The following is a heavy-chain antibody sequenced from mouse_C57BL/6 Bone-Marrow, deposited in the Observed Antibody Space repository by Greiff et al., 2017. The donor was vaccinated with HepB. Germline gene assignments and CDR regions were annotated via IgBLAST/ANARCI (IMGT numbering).Heavy chain of an antibody. V-gene: IGHV7-1*01. J-gene: IGHJ4*01. CDR2: SRNKANDYTT. Sequence: EVQWVESGGGLVQSGRSLRLSCATSGFTFSDFYMEWVRQAPGKGLEWIAASRNKANDYTTEYSASVKGRFIVSRDTSQSILYLQMNALRAEDTAIYYCARDAGSPGYAMDYWGQGTSVTVSS. CDR1: GFTFSDFY. CDR3: ARDAGSPGYAMDY.